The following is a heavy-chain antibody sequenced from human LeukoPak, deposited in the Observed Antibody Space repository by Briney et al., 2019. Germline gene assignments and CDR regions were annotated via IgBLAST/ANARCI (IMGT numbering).Heavy chain of an antibody. CDR2: IYHSGST. V-gene: IGHV4-39*01. J-gene: IGHJ5*02. D-gene: IGHD1-1*01. CDR1: GGSISSSTHY. CDR3: ASVSCNWDVGWFDP. Sequence: SGTLSLTCTVSGGSISSSTHYWGWIRQPPGKGLEWIGSIYHSGSTYYSPSLKTRVTISVDTSKNQFSLKLSSVTAADTAVYYCASVSCNWDVGWFDPWGQGTLVTVSS.